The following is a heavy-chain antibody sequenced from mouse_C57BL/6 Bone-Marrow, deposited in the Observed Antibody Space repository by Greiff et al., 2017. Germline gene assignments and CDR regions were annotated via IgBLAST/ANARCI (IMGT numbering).Heavy chain of an antibody. D-gene: IGHD1-1*01. V-gene: IGHV15-2*01. CDR3: AMGNYYGSSYWYFDV. CDR1: DSEVFPIAY. Sequence: QVQLKESGSELRSPGSSVKLSCKDFDSEVFPIAYMSWVRQKHGNGFEWIGGILPSIGRTIYGEKFEDKATLDADTLSNTAYLELNSLTSEDSASYYCAMGNYYGSSYWYFDVWGTGTTVTVSS. J-gene: IGHJ1*03. CDR2: ILPSIGRT.